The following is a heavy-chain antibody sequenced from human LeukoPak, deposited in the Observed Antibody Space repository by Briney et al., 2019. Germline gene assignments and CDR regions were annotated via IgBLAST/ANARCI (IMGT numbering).Heavy chain of an antibody. J-gene: IGHJ4*02. D-gene: IGHD2-15*01. Sequence: KPSETLSLTCTVSCGSLSSSSYYWSWIRQPPGKGLEWIAYIDYSGSTNYNPSLKSRVTISVDTSKNQFSLKLSSVTAADTAVYYCARTYCSGGSCHFDYWGQGTLVTVSS. CDR2: IDYSGST. V-gene: IGHV4-61*01. CDR1: CGSLSSSSYY. CDR3: ARTYCSGGSCHFDY.